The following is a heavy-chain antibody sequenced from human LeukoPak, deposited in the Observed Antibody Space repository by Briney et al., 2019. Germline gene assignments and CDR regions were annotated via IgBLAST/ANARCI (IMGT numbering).Heavy chain of an antibody. CDR3: ARQPGYYDSSGPAGY. D-gene: IGHD3-22*01. Sequence: GESLKISCKGSGYSFTSYWTGWVRQMPGKGLEWMGIIYPGDSDTRYSPSFQGQVTISADKSISTAYLQWSSLKASDTAMYYCARQPGYYDSSGPAGYWGQGTLVTVSS. CDR2: IYPGDSDT. J-gene: IGHJ4*02. V-gene: IGHV5-51*01. CDR1: GYSFTSYW.